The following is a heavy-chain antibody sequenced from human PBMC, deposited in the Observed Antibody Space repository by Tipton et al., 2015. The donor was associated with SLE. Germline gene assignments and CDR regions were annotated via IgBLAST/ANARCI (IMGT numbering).Heavy chain of an antibody. Sequence: LRLSCAVYGGSFNGYYWSWVRQPPGKGLEWIGEINHSGNTNYNPSLKSRVTLSVDASKNQFSLKLDSVTAADTAVYYCARSLSGEDFDYWAQGTLGTVSS. CDR3: ARSLSGEDFDY. CDR2: INHSGNT. D-gene: IGHD7-27*01. CDR1: GGSFNGYY. J-gene: IGHJ4*02. V-gene: IGHV4-34*01.